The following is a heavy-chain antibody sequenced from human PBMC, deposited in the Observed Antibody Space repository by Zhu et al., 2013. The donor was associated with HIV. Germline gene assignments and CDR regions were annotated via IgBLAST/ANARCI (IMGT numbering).Heavy chain of an antibody. D-gene: IGHD3-22*01. J-gene: IGHJ4*02. CDR3: ARDGNYYDSSGYYPRFDY. CDR1: GGTFSSYA. V-gene: IGHV1-69*01. CDR2: IIPIFGTA. Sequence: QVQLVQSGAEVKKPGSSVKVSCKASGGTFSSYAISWVRQAPGQGLEWMGGIIPIFGTANYAQKFQGRVTITADESTSTAYMELSSLRSEDTAVYYCARDGNYYDSSGYYPRFDYWGQGTLVTVSS.